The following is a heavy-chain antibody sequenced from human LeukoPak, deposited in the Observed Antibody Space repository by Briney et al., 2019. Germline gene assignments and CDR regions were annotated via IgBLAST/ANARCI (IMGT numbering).Heavy chain of an antibody. CDR1: GFSFNIYC. D-gene: IGHD2-8*02. Sequence: GGSLRLSCAASGFSFNIYCMSWVRHAPGKGLGWVDNINQHGHQKYNMDSIKGRFTTSRDNAKNSLYLHMSSLRAENTPVYYCTRNGYWRFYYWGQGTLSASPQ. CDR3: TRNGYWRFYY. CDR2: INQHGHQK. V-gene: IGHV3-7*05. J-gene: IGHJ4*01.